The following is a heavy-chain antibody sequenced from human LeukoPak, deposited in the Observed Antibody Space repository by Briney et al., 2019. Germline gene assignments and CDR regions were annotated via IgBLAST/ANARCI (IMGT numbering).Heavy chain of an antibody. Sequence: GGSLRLSCAASGFTFSSYAMHWVRQAPGKGLEWVAVISYDGSNKYYADSVKGRFTISRDNSKNTLYLQMNSLRAEDTAVYYCARDAAPPYCGGDCYSWAFDIWGRGTMVTVSS. J-gene: IGHJ3*02. CDR1: GFTFSSYA. CDR3: ARDAAPPYCGGDCYSWAFDI. V-gene: IGHV3-30*04. CDR2: ISYDGSNK. D-gene: IGHD2-21*02.